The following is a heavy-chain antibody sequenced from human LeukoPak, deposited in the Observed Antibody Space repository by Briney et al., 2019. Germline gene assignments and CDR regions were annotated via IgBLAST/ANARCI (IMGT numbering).Heavy chain of an antibody. D-gene: IGHD7-27*01. V-gene: IGHV1-8*01. CDR3: ARNPPETGDFNY. CDR2: MSPNSGNT. Sequence: ASVKVSCKTSGYTFTNYDINWVRQATGQGLEWMEWMSPNSGNTGYAQKFQGRVTMPRATSISTAYMELSSLRSEDTAVYYCARNPPETGDFNYWGRGTLVTVSS. J-gene: IGHJ4*02. CDR1: GYTFTNYD.